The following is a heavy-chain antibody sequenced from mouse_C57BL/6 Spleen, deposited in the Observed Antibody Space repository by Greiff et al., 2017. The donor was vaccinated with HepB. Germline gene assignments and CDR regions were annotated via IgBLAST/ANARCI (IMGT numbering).Heavy chain of an antibody. D-gene: IGHD2-5*01. J-gene: IGHJ2*01. CDR2: ISSGGSYT. CDR1: GFTFSSYG. Sequence: EVKVVESGGDLVKPGGSLKLSCAASGFTFSSYGMSWVRQTPDKRLEWVATISSGGSYTYYPDSVKGRFTISRDNAKNTLYLQMSSLKSEDTAMYYCARPLYSNYVEVYFDYWGQGTTLTVSS. V-gene: IGHV5-6*01. CDR3: ARPLYSNYVEVYFDY.